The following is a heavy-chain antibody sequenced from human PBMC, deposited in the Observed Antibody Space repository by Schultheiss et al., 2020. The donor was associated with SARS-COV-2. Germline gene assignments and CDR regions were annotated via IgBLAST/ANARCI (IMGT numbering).Heavy chain of an antibody. V-gene: IGHV3-23*01. CDR1: GFTFSSYA. D-gene: IGHD6-13*01. CDR2: ISAGGSST. Sequence: GESLKISCAASGFTFSSYAMSWVRQAPGKRLEWVSAISAGGSSTYYADSVKGRFTISRDNSKNTLYLQMNSLRAEDTAVYYCARGAIAAAGTFVDYWGQGTLVTVSS. CDR3: ARGAIAAAGTFVDY. J-gene: IGHJ4*02.